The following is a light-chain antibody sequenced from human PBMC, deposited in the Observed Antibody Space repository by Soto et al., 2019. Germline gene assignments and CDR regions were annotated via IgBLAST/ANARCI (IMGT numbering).Light chain of an antibody. CDR1: QTISSW. J-gene: IGKJ4*01. CDR2: KAS. Sequence: RIQSPSTLSGSGGDRVTNARRDSQTISSWLAWYQQKPGKARKLLIYKASTLKSGVQSRLSSSGCAAEFALPLSRLPPDEFAPHYCQHSCSYSEAFARGTQVEIK. V-gene: IGKV1-5*03. CDR3: QHSCSYSEA.